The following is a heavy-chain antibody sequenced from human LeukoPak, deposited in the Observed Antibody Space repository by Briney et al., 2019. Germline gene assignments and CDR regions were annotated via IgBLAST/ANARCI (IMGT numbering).Heavy chain of an antibody. CDR1: GFTFSSYA. J-gene: IGHJ4*02. Sequence: PGGSLRLPCAASGFTFSSYAMSWVRQAPGKGLEWVSLISATATYYADSVKGRFTISRDISRNTLYLQMNSLRADDTAVYYCAKGQGSGSYPLDYWGQGTLVTVSS. V-gene: IGHV3-23*01. CDR3: AKGQGSGSYPLDY. D-gene: IGHD3-16*02. CDR2: ISATAT.